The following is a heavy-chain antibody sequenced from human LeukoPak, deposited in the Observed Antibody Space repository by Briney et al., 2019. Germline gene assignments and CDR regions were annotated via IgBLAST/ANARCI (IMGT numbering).Heavy chain of an antibody. CDR2: ISSSSSYI. CDR3: ARYCSSTSCLGYYYYYMDV. D-gene: IGHD2-2*01. J-gene: IGHJ6*03. Sequence: GGSLRLSCAVSGFAFGSEAMSWVRQAPGKGLEWVSSISSSSSYIYYADSVKGRFTISRDNAKNSLYLQMNSLRAEDTAVYYCARYCSSTSCLGYYYYYMDVWGKGTTVTVSS. V-gene: IGHV3-21*01. CDR1: GFAFGSEA.